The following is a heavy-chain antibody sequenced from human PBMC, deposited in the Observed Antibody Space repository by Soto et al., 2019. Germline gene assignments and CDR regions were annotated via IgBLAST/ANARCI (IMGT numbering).Heavy chain of an antibody. V-gene: IGHV3-23*01. Sequence: EVQLLESGGGLVQPGGSLRLSCGASGFTFSSHAMSWVRPAPGKGLEGVSAIRGSGGSTYYADSVKGRFTISRDNSKNTLYLQMNSLRAEDTAVYYCAKEQEYYDSSGYYSDYYGMDVWGQGTTVTVSS. CDR3: AKEQEYYDSSGYYSDYYGMDV. CDR1: GFTFSSHA. D-gene: IGHD3-22*01. CDR2: IRGSGGST. J-gene: IGHJ6*02.